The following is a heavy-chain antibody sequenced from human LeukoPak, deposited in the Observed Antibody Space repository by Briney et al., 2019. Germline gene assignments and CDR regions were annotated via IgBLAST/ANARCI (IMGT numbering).Heavy chain of an antibody. D-gene: IGHD3-3*01. J-gene: IGHJ6*03. CDR3: ARASKGAYDFWSGYLGNNYYYYYMDV. CDR2: IKKDGSEK. V-gene: IGHV3-7*01. Sequence: PGGSLRLSCAASGFTFSSYAMSWVRQAPGKGLEWVANIKKDGSEKYYVDSVRGRFTISRDNAENSLYLQMNSLRAEDTAVYFCARASKGAYDFWSGYLGNNYYYYYMDVWGKGTTVTVSS. CDR1: GFTFSSYA.